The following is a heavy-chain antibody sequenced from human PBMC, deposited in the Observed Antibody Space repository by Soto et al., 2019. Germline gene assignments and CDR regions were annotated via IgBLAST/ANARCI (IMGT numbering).Heavy chain of an antibody. D-gene: IGHD6-13*01. CDR1: GYTFTGHY. Sequence: QGHLVQSGAEVKKPGDSVKVSCTTSGYTFTGHYMHWVRQAPGEGLEWMGWIFPDSCDTNTTQRFQGRVTMTSDTSISTVYMELARLRSDDTAVYYCAREYSTSRFDYWGQGTLVTVPS. CDR2: IFPDSCDT. CDR3: AREYSTSRFDY. J-gene: IGHJ4*02. V-gene: IGHV1-2*02.